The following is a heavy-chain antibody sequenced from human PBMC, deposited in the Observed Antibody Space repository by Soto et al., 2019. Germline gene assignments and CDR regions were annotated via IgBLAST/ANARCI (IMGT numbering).Heavy chain of an antibody. J-gene: IGHJ5*02. CDR2: IIPILGIA. V-gene: IGHV1-69*02. D-gene: IGHD2-2*01. CDR1: GGTFSSYT. Sequence: GASVKVSCKASGGTFSSYTISWVRQAPGQGLEWMGRIIPILGIANYAQKFQGRVTITADKSTSTAYMELSSLRSEDTAVYYCAENYCSSTSCYAGWFDPWGQGTLVTVSS. CDR3: AENYCSSTSCYAGWFDP.